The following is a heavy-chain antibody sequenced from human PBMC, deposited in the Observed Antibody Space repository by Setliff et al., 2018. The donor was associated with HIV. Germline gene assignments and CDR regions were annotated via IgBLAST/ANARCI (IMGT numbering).Heavy chain of an antibody. V-gene: IGHV3-30*02. CDR1: GPTFSNCG. Sequence: GGSLRLSCATSGPTFSNCGMHWVRRAPGKGLEWVASIRSDGSNKYYADSVTGRFTISRDDSKNTLYLQMNSLRAEDTAVYYCAKDKGQKYADYWGQGTMVTVSS. CDR3: AKDKGQKYADY. J-gene: IGHJ4*02. CDR2: IRSDGSNK. D-gene: IGHD3-10*01.